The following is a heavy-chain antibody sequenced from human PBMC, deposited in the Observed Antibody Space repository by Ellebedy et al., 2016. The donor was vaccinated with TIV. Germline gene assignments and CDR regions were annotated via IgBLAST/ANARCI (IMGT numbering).Heavy chain of an antibody. CDR2: VNSDGSST. CDR1: GLTFSSYW. Sequence: GESLKISCAASGLTFSSYWMHWVRQAPGKGLVWVSRVNSDGSSTTYADSVKGRFTISRDNAKHTLYLQMNSLRAEDTAVYYCAKIYKTDSGWEVSDYWGQGTLVTVSS. V-gene: IGHV3-74*01. D-gene: IGHD6-19*01. CDR3: AKIYKTDSGWEVSDY. J-gene: IGHJ4*02.